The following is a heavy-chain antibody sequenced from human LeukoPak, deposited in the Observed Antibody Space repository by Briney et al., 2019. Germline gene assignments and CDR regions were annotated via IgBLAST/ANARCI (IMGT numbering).Heavy chain of an antibody. CDR3: ARYSGSYFDY. Sequence: PSETLSLTYTVSGRSISSSSHYWAWPRQPPGKRLEWLATIYESGTTYYNPSLKSRVTISVDTSKNQFSLKLRSVTAADTAVFYCARYSGSYFDYWGQGTLVTVSS. CDR1: GRSISSSSHY. D-gene: IGHD3-10*01. J-gene: IGHJ4*02. CDR2: IYESGTT. V-gene: IGHV4-39*01.